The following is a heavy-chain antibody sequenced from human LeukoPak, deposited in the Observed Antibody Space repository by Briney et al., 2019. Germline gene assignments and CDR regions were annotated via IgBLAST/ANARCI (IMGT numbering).Heavy chain of an antibody. J-gene: IGHJ3*02. CDR2: INSDGSST. CDR1: GFTFSSYW. CDR3: ARYENYYDSIGGAFDI. Sequence: GGSLRLSCAASGFTFSSYWMHWVRQVPGKGLVWVSRINSDGSSTTYADSVKGRFSISRDNAKNSLYLQMNSLRAEDTAVYYCARYENYYDSIGGAFDIWGQGTMVTVSS. V-gene: IGHV3-74*01. D-gene: IGHD3-22*01.